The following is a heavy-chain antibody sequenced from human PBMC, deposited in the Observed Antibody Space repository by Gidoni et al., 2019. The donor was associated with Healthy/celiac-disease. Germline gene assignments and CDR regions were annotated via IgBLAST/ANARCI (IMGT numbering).Heavy chain of an antibody. V-gene: IGHV3-48*02. J-gene: IGHJ4*02. CDR2: ISSSSSTI. CDR1: GFTFSSYS. CDR3: ARDRLEGTVTKGLYYFDY. Sequence: EVQLVESGGGLVQPGGSLRLPCAASGFTFSSYSLNWVRQAPGKGLEWVSYISSSSSTIYYADSVKGRFTISRDNAKNSLYLQMNSLRDEDTAVYYCARDRLEGTVTKGLYYFDYWGQGTLVTVSS. D-gene: IGHD4-4*01.